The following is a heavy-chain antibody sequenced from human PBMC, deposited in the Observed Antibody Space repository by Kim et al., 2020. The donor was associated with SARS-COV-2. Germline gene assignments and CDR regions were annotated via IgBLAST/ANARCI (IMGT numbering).Heavy chain of an antibody. Sequence: YYNPSLKSRVTISVDTSKNQFSLKLSSVTAADTAVYYCAREKVAGYYYYGMDVWGQGTTVTVSS. V-gene: IGHV4-31*02. J-gene: IGHJ6*02. D-gene: IGHD6-19*01. CDR3: AREKVAGYYYYGMDV.